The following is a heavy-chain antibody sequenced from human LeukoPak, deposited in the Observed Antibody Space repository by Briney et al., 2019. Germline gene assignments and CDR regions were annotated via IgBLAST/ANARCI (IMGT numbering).Heavy chain of an antibody. Sequence: ASVKVSYKASGYIFTAYDLHWVRQAPGLGLEWMGRIIPNSGATNYAQNFQGRVTLTRDTSISTTYMELSRLSPDDTAIYYCARGISGGFDIWGQGTMVTVSS. CDR2: IIPNSGAT. CDR3: ARGISGGFDI. CDR1: GYIFTAYD. V-gene: IGHV1-2*06. D-gene: IGHD2-21*01. J-gene: IGHJ3*02.